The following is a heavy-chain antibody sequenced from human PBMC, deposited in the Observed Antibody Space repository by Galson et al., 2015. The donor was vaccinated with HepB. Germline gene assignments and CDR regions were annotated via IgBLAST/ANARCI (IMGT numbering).Heavy chain of an antibody. CDR1: GFTFSSYA. CDR3: ARGGEMATISDYYGMDV. D-gene: IGHD5-24*01. V-gene: IGHV4-4*02. Sequence: SLRLSCAASGFTFSSYAMHWVRQPPGKGLEWIGEIYHSGSTNYNPSLKSRVTISVDKSKNQFSLKLSSVTAADTAVYYCARGGEMATISDYYGMDVWGQGTTVTVSS. CDR2: IYHSGST. J-gene: IGHJ6*02.